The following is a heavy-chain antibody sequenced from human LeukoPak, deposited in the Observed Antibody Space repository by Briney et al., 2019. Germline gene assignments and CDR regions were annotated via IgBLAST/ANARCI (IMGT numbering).Heavy chain of an antibody. D-gene: IGHD4-17*01. CDR2: ISSGSSYI. Sequence: PGGSLRLSCAASGFTFSSYGMSWVRQAPGKGLEWVSSISSGSSYIYYADSVKGRFTISRDNAKNSLYLQMNSLRAEDTAVYYCARVMTTVTKAFDYWGQGTLVTVSS. CDR3: ARVMTTVTKAFDY. J-gene: IGHJ4*02. CDR1: GFTFSSYG. V-gene: IGHV3-21*01.